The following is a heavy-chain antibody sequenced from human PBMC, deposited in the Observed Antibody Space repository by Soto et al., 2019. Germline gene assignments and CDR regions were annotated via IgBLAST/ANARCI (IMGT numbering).Heavy chain of an antibody. Sequence: PSKTLSLTCAVSGGSICSGGYSWSWIRLPPGKGLEWIGYIYHSGSTYYNPSLKGRVTISVDRSKNQFSLKLSSVTAADTAVYYRARLHAPWGQGTPVPVAS. J-gene: IGHJ5*02. V-gene: IGHV4-30-2*01. CDR1: GGSICSGGYS. CDR2: IYHSGST. CDR3: ARLHAP.